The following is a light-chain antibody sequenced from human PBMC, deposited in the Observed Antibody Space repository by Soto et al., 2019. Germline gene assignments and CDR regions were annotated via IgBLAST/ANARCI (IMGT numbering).Light chain of an antibody. CDR2: DAS. Sequence: EIVLTQSPATLSLSPGERATLSCRASQSVSSYLAWYQQKPGQAPRLLIYDASNRATGIPARFSGSGSGTDFTRTISSLEPEDFAVYDCQQRSNWPGFGGGTKVEIK. CDR1: QSVSSY. J-gene: IGKJ4*02. CDR3: QQRSNWPG. V-gene: IGKV3-11*01.